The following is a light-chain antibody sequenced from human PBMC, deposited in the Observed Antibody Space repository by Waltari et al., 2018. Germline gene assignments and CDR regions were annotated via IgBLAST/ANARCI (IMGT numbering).Light chain of an antibody. CDR3: QQSYIAPPT. J-gene: IGKJ4*01. V-gene: IGKV1-39*01. Sequence: EIQMTQSPSSLSAAVGDRVTITCRASQTISNNLHWYQQKPGKAPKLLIYSTSTLQSGVPSRFSGSRSGTDFTLTITSLQPEDFATYYCQQSYIAPPTFGGGTKVGIK. CDR1: QTISNN. CDR2: STS.